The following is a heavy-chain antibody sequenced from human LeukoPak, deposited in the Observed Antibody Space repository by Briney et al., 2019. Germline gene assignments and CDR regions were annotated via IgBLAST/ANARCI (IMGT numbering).Heavy chain of an antibody. V-gene: IGHV4-59*01. D-gene: IGHD3-16*01. CDR2: IYYSGST. CDR3: ARASMITFGGPVGRFDP. CDR1: GGSISSYY. Sequence: SETLSLTCTVSGGSISSYYWSWIRQPPGKGLEWIGYIYYSGSTNYNPSLKSRVTISVDTSKNQFSLKLSSVTAADTAVYCCARASMITFGGPVGRFDPWGQGTLVTVSS. J-gene: IGHJ5*02.